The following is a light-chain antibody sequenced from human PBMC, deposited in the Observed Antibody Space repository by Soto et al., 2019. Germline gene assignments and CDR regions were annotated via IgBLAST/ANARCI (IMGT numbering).Light chain of an antibody. J-gene: IGKJ2*01. CDR1: QGISSA. CDR3: LQFNSYPRT. V-gene: IGKV1-13*02. Sequence: AIPLTQSPSSLSASVGDRVTITCRASQGISSALTWYQQKPGKAPKLLIYDASSLESGVPSRFSGSGSGTDFTLPISSLQPEDFATYYCLQFNSYPRTFGQGTKLEIK. CDR2: DAS.